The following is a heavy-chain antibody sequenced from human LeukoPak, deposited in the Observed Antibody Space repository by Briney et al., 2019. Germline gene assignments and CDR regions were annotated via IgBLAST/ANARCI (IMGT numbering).Heavy chain of an antibody. CDR1: GLTFINAW. Sequence: PGGSLRLFCAASGLTFINAWMAWVRQAPGKGLEGVGRIKAKAHGGTIEYAAPVKGRFTISRDDSKNTLYLQMNSLKTEDTAVYYCTTDGVGVEGATYDNWGQGTLVSVSS. V-gene: IGHV3-15*01. D-gene: IGHD1-26*01. J-gene: IGHJ4*02. CDR3: TTDGVGVEGATYDN. CDR2: IKAKAHGGTI.